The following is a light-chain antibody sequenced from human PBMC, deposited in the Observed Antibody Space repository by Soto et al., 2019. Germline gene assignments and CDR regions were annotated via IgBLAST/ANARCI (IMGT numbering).Light chain of an antibody. J-gene: IGKJ1*01. CDR1: QSVGSSY. CDR2: GAS. CDR3: QHYWKK. V-gene: IGKV3-20*01. Sequence: EIVLTQSPGTLSLSPGERATLSCRASQSVGSSYLAWYQQKPGQAPRLLIYGASSRATGIPDRFSGSGSGKDFTLTISRLEPEDFTVYDCQHYWKKFGQGIKVNIK.